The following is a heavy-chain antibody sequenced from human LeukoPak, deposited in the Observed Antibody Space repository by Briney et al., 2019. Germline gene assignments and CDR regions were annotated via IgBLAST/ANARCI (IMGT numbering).Heavy chain of an antibody. D-gene: IGHD1-14*01. CDR3: ARENHGSFDY. CDR1: GFSFSTYY. V-gene: IGHV3-21*01. Sequence: NSGGSLRLSCAASGFSFSTYYVNWVRQAPGKGLEWVSCISSSSTYIYYADSVRGRFAISRDNAKNSLYLQMNSLRAEDTAVYYCARENHGSFDYWGQGSLVTVSS. CDR2: ISSSSTYI. J-gene: IGHJ4*02.